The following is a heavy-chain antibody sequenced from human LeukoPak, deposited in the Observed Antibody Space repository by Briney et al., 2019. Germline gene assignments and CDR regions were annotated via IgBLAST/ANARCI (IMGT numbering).Heavy chain of an antibody. J-gene: IGHJ4*02. D-gene: IGHD6-19*01. CDR1: GFTFSSYA. Sequence: PGRSLRLSCAASGFTFSSYAMHWVRQAPGKGLEWVAVISYDGSNKYYADPVKGRFTISRDNSKNTLYLQMNSLRAEDTAVYYCARGDSSLDALDYWGQGTLVTVSS. CDR2: ISYDGSNK. CDR3: ARGDSSLDALDY. V-gene: IGHV3-30*04.